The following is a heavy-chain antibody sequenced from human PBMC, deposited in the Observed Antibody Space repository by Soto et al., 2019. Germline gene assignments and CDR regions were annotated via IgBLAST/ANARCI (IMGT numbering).Heavy chain of an antibody. D-gene: IGHD5-12*01. CDR3: ESDGLGYSAFRGCLDY. J-gene: IGHJ4*02. CDR1: GSTFIGYG. CDR2: RWHDGREI. Sequence: QVQLEQSGGGVVQPGGSLRLSCGVPGSTFIGYGMHWVRQAPGKGLEWRAVRWHDGREIDYADSVKGRFTIARDNSENTLYRQMDSLRAEDTADYYDESDGLGYSAFRGCLDYWGQGTLVTVSS. V-gene: IGHV3-33*01.